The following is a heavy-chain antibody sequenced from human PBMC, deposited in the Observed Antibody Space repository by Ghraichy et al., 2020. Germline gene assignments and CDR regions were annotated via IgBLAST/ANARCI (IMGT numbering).Heavy chain of an antibody. CDR1: GFTFSSYA. V-gene: IGHV3-30*04. J-gene: IGHJ4*02. CDR3: ARDGVEYYYDSSGYFVYYFDY. Sequence: GGSLRLSCAASGFTFSSYAMHWVRQAPGKGLEWVAVISYDGSNKYYADSVKGRFTISRDNSKNTLYLQMNSLRAEDTAVYYCARDGVEYYYDSSGYFVYYFDYWGQGTLVTVSS. CDR2: ISYDGSNK. D-gene: IGHD3-22*01.